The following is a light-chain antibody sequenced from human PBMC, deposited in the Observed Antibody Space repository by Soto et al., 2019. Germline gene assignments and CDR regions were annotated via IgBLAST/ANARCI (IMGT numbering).Light chain of an antibody. V-gene: IGKV3-20*01. Sequence: EIVLTQSPGTLSLSPGERATLSRRASQSVNSSYLAWYQQKPGQAPSLLNYGASSRAAGIPDRFSGSGSGTYFTLTSSRLEPEDFAVYFCQQYGNSPPNTFGQGTKVEIK. CDR2: GAS. CDR1: QSVNSSY. CDR3: QQYGNSPPNT. J-gene: IGKJ2*01.